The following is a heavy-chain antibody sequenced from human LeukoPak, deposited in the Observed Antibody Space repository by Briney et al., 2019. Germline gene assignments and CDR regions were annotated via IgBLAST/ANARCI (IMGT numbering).Heavy chain of an antibody. CDR2: INHSGST. CDR1: GGSFSGYY. V-gene: IGHV4-34*01. CDR3: AGPRYYYDSSGYYYNPPYYFDY. J-gene: IGHJ4*02. D-gene: IGHD3-22*01. Sequence: SETLSLTCAVYGGSFSGYYWSWIRQPPGMGLEWIGEINHSGSTNYNPSLKSRVTISVDTSKNQFSLKLSSVTAADTAVYYCAGPRYYYDSSGYYYNPPYYFDYWGQGTLVTVSS.